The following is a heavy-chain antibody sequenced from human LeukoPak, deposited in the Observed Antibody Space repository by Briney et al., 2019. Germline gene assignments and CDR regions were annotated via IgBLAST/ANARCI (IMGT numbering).Heavy chain of an antibody. D-gene: IGHD2-2*01. J-gene: IGHJ4*02. CDR2: INHSGST. CDR3: ARGYCSSTSCYVRGP. CDR1: GGSFSGYY. V-gene: IGHV4-34*01. Sequence: SETLSLTCAVYGGSFSGYYWSWIRQPPGKGLEWIGEINHSGSTNYNPSLKSRVTISVDTSKIQFSRKLSSVPAADTAVYYRARGYCSSTSCYVRGPWGQGTLVTVSS.